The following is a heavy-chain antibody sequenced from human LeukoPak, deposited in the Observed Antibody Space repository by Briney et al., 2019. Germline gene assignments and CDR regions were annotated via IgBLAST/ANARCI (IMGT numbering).Heavy chain of an antibody. V-gene: IGHV3-23*01. J-gene: IGHJ3*02. D-gene: IGHD2-2*01. CDR1: GFTFSSYA. CDR3: TSRYCTTTNCYSFDN. Sequence: PGGSLRLSCAASGFTFSSYAMSWVRQAPGKGLEWVSAISDAGGSAYYADSVKGRFTISRDNSKNTLYLQMNSLRVEDTAVYYCTSRYCTTTNCYSFDNWGHGTLVTVSS. CDR2: ISDAGGSA.